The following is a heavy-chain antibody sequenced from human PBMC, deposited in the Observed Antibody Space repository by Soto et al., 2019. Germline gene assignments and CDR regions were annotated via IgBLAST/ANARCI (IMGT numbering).Heavy chain of an antibody. V-gene: IGHV4-30-4*01. CDR1: GGSISSGDYY. CDR3: AADRGYSYGYFDF. Sequence: SETLSLTCTVSGGSISSGDYYWSWIRQPPGKGLEWIGYIYYSGSTYYNPSLKSRVTISVDTSKNQFSLKLSSVTAADTGIYYCAADRGYSYGYFDFWGQGALVTAPQ. CDR2: IYYSGST. J-gene: IGHJ4*02. D-gene: IGHD5-18*01.